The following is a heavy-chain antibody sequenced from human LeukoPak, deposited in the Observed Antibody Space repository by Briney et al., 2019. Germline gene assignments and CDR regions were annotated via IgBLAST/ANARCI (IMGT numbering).Heavy chain of an antibody. J-gene: IGHJ2*01. CDR3: ARLVPALWYFDL. CDR1: GGSIRSYY. V-gene: IGHV4-59*08. D-gene: IGHD6-13*01. Sequence: SETLSLTCTVSGGSIRSYYWSWIRQPPGKGLEWTGYIYYTGTTNYNPSLESRVSISVDTSKNQFSLKLSSVTAADTAVYYCARLVPALWYFDLWGRGTLVTVSS. CDR2: IYYTGTT.